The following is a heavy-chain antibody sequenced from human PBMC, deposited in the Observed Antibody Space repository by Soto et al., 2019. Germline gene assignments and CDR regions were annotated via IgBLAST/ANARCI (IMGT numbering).Heavy chain of an antibody. CDR2: IYYSGST. Sequence: SETLSLTCTVSGGSISSGGYYWSWIRQHPGKGLEWIGYIYYSGSTYYNPSLKSRVTISVDTSKNQFSLKLSSVTAADTAVYYCARGLGTMIVVVPPIDAFDIWGQGTMVTVSS. V-gene: IGHV4-31*03. J-gene: IGHJ3*02. CDR1: GGSISSGGYY. CDR3: ARGLGTMIVVVPPIDAFDI. D-gene: IGHD3-22*01.